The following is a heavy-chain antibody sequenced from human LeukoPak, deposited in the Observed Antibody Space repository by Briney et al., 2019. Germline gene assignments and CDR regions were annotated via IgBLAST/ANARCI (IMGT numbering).Heavy chain of an antibody. Sequence: GGSLRLSCAASGFTFSGSAMHWVRQASGKGLEWVGRTRSKANSYATAYAASVKGRFTISRDDSKNTAYLQMNSLKTEDTAVYYCTRGIGYCSGGSCYFDYWGQGTLVTVSS. D-gene: IGHD2-15*01. CDR3: TRGIGYCSGGSCYFDY. V-gene: IGHV3-73*01. J-gene: IGHJ4*02. CDR2: TRSKANSYAT. CDR1: GFTFSGSA.